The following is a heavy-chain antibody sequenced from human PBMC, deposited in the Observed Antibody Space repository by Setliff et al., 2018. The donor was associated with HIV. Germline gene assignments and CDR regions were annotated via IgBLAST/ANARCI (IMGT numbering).Heavy chain of an antibody. CDR3: ARHSPNVGVRGDAFDI. Sequence: SETLSLTCTVSGGSISSSPYYWGWIRQPPGKGLEWIGYIHYSGATNYNPSLKSRVTISLDTSRTQFSLRLSSVTAADTAVYYCARHSPNVGVRGDAFDIWGQGTVVTVSS. J-gene: IGHJ3*02. CDR1: GGSISSSPYY. V-gene: IGHV4-61*05. D-gene: IGHD2-8*01. CDR2: IHYSGAT.